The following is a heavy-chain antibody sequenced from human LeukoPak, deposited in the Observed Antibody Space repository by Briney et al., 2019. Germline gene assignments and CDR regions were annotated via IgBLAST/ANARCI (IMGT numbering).Heavy chain of an antibody. V-gene: IGHV4-34*01. Sequence: PSETLSLTCAVYGGSFSGFYWSWIRHVPGKGLGWIGEINYTGSTSYNPSLKSRVTISVDTSQNQFFLLLTSVTAADTAVYYCARVAGYLPTRWFDPWGQGTHVTVSS. CDR1: GGSFSGFY. CDR3: ARVAGYLPTRWFDP. D-gene: IGHD6-25*01. J-gene: IGHJ5*02. CDR2: INYTGST.